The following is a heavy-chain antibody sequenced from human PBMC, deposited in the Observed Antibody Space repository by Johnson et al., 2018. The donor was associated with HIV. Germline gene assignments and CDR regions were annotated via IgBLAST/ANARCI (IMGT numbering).Heavy chain of an antibody. CDR3: AKTYYYDSSGSLDAFDI. D-gene: IGHD3-22*01. Sequence: VQLVESGGGLVTPGGSLRLSCAASGFTFSDYYMSWIRQAPGKGLEWISYISSSGSTIYYADSVKGRFTISRDNSKNTLYLQMNSLRAEDTAVYYCAKTYYYDSSGSLDAFDIWGQGTMVTVSS. V-gene: IGHV3-11*01. CDR2: ISSSGSTI. CDR1: GFTFSDYY. J-gene: IGHJ3*02.